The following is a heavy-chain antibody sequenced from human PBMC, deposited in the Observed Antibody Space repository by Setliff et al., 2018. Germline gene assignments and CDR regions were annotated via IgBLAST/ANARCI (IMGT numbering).Heavy chain of an antibody. Sequence: ASVKVSCKVSGYTLTELSRHWVRQAPGKGLEWMGGFDPEDGETIYAQKFQGRVTMTEDTSTDTAYMELSSLRSEDTAIYYCARVRKNDDSNNWYGASYYSYHYAMDVWGLGTTVTVS. V-gene: IGHV1-24*01. J-gene: IGHJ6*02. CDR3: ARVRKNDDSNNWYGASYYSYHYAMDV. D-gene: IGHD6-13*01. CDR2: FDPEDGET. CDR1: GYTLTELS.